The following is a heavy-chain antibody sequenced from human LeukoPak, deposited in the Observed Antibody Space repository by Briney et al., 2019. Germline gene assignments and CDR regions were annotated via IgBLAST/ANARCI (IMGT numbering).Heavy chain of an antibody. Sequence: GASVKVSCKASGYTFTSYYMHWVRQAPGQGLEWMGWMNPKSGNTGSAQRFQGRVTLTRDTSISTAYMELSSLRSEDTAVYYCARVWGSIDYWGQGTLVTVSS. CDR1: GYTFTSYY. CDR2: MNPKSGNT. V-gene: IGHV1-8*02. D-gene: IGHD7-27*01. CDR3: ARVWGSIDY. J-gene: IGHJ4*02.